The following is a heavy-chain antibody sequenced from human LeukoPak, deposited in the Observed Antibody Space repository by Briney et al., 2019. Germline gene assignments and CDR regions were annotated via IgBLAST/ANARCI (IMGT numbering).Heavy chain of an antibody. D-gene: IGHD2-15*01. V-gene: IGHV3-30*18. J-gene: IGHJ6*02. CDR1: GFTFSSYD. CDR2: ISYDGSKN. Sequence: GGSLRLSCAASGFTFSSYDMRWVRQAPGKGLEWVAVISYDGSKNYYGDSVKGRFTISRDNSKNTLYLQMNSLRAEDTAVYYCAKDVQSTPYYYYGLDVWGQGTTVTVSS. CDR3: AKDVQSTPYYYYGLDV.